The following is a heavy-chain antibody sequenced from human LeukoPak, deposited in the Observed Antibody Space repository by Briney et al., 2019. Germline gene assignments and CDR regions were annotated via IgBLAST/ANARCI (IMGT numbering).Heavy chain of an antibody. J-gene: IGHJ4*02. Sequence: SGGSLRLSCAASGFTFSSYAMSWVSQAPGKWLEWVSAISGSGGSTYYADSVKGRSTISRDNSKNTLYLQMNSLRAEDTAVYYCARGGYDILTGTFDYWGQGTLVTVSS. V-gene: IGHV3-23*01. D-gene: IGHD3-9*01. CDR2: ISGSGGST. CDR1: GFTFSSYA. CDR3: ARGGYDILTGTFDY.